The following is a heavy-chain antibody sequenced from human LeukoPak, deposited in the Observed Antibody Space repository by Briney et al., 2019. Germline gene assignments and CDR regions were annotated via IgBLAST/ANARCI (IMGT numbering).Heavy chain of an antibody. Sequence: PGGSLRLSCAASGFTFSSYGMHWVRQAPGKGLEWVSAISGSGGSTYYADSVKGRFTISRDNSKNTLYLKMNSLRAEDTAVCYCAKDPPRWYYDSSGYYDYWGQGTLVTVSS. CDR1: GFTFSSYG. V-gene: IGHV3-23*01. J-gene: IGHJ4*02. D-gene: IGHD3-22*01. CDR2: ISGSGGST. CDR3: AKDPPRWYYDSSGYYDY.